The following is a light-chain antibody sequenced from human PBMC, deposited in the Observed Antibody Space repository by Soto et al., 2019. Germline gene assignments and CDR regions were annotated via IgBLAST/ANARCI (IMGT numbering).Light chain of an antibody. CDR2: NVS. CDR3: SSXTATSTYV. J-gene: IGLJ1*01. V-gene: IGLV2-14*03. Sequence: QSVLTQPASVSGSPGQSIAISCTGTSSDVGGYNPVSWYQHHPGKAPKLMIYNVSNRPSGVSDRFSGSKSGNSASLTISGLQAEDEADYYCSSXTATSTYVFGTGTKVTVL. CDR1: SSDVGGYNP.